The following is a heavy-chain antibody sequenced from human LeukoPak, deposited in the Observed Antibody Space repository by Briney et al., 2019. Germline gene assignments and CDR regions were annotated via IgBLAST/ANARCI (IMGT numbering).Heavy chain of an antibody. CDR2: ISGSDGST. CDR3: VKYGADV. CDR1: GFSPSNHW. D-gene: IGHD3-10*01. Sequence: PGGSLRLSCAASGFSPSNHWMFWVRQPPGKGLEWVSAISGSDGSTYYADSVKGRFTISRDNSKNTLYLQMNSLRAEDTAVYYCVKYGADVWGQGTTVTVSS. V-gene: IGHV3-23*01. J-gene: IGHJ6*02.